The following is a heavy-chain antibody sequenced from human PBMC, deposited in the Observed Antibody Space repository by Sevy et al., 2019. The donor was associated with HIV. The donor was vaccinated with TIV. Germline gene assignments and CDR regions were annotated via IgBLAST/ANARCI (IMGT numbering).Heavy chain of an antibody. Sequence: GGSLRLSCAASGFTFSSYAMHWVRQAPGKGLEWVAVISYDGSNKYYADSVKGRFTISRDNSKNTLYLQMNSLRAEDTAVYYCARETRSGNDGFDIWGQGTMVTVSS. CDR2: ISYDGSNK. CDR3: ARETRSGNDGFDI. J-gene: IGHJ3*02. CDR1: GFTFSSYA. V-gene: IGHV3-30-3*01. D-gene: IGHD1-26*01.